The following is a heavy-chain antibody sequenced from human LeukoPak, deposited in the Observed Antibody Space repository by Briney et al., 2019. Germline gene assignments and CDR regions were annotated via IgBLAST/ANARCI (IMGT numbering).Heavy chain of an antibody. CDR3: ARAQGSGSYSSYYYYGMDV. V-gene: IGHV1-46*01. J-gene: IGHJ6*02. CDR2: INPSGGST. D-gene: IGHD3-10*01. Sequence: ASVKVSCKASGYTFTSYYMHWVRQAPGQGLEWMGIINPSGGSTSYAQKFQGRVTMTRDTSTSTVYMELSSLRSEDTAVYYCARAQGSGSYSSYYYYGMDVWGQGTTVTVSS. CDR1: GYTFTSYY.